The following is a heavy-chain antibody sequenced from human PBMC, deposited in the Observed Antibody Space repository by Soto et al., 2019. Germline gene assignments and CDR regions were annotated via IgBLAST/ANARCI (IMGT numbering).Heavy chain of an antibody. V-gene: IGHV4-39*01. Sequence: SETLSLTCTVSGGSISNNSYYWGWIRQPPGKGLEWIGSIYYGASTYYNPSLKSRVTISVDTSKNQFSLKLSSVAAADTAVYFCARYGDYVRYYFDYWGRGTLVTVSS. D-gene: IGHD4-17*01. J-gene: IGHJ4*02. CDR3: ARYGDYVRYYFDY. CDR1: GGSISNNSYY. CDR2: IYYGAST.